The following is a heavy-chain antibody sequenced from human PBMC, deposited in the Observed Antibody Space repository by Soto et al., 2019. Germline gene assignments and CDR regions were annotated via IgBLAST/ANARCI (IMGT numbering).Heavy chain of an antibody. CDR2: IYHSVCI. D-gene: IGHD3-3*02. Sequence: QVQLQESGPGLVKPSGTLSLTCAVSGDSISSSNWWSWVRQPPGKGLEWIGEIYHSVCINYNPSLKSRVTISIDKSKNQFSLKLSSVTAAATAVYYCARVLGNDAFDIWGQGTMFTVSS. CDR1: GDSISSSNW. CDR3: ARVLGNDAFDI. J-gene: IGHJ3*02. V-gene: IGHV4-4*02.